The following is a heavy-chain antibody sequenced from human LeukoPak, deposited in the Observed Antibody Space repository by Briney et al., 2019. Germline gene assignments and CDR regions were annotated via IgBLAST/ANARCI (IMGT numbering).Heavy chain of an antibody. CDR2: ISSSDSAI. D-gene: IGHD1-26*01. CDR3: ARSGSYLR. Sequence: GGSLRLSCAASGFTFDDYAMHWVRQPPGKGLEWVSYISSSDSAIYYADSVKGRFTISRDNAKNSLYLQMNSLRAEDTAVYYCARSGSYLRWGQGTLVTVSS. J-gene: IGHJ4*02. CDR1: GFTFDDYA. V-gene: IGHV3-48*03.